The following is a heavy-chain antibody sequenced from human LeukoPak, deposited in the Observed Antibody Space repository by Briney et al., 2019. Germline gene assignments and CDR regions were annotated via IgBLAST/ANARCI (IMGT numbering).Heavy chain of an antibody. CDR3: AELGITMIGGV. J-gene: IGHJ6*04. CDR1: GFTFSSYE. D-gene: IGHD3-10*02. V-gene: IGHV3-48*03. CDR2: ISSSGSTI. Sequence: GGSMRLSCAASGFTFSSYEMNWVRRAPGKGLEWVSYISSSGSTIYYADSVKGRFTISRNNAKNSLYLQMNSLRAEDTAVYYCAELGITMIGGVWGKGTTVTISS.